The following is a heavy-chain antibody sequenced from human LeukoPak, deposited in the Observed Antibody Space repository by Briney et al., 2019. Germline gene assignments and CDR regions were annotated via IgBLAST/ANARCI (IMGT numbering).Heavy chain of an antibody. V-gene: IGHV1-2*06. CDR3: ARDRGYYYDSSGYSGAFDI. D-gene: IGHD3-22*01. CDR1: GYTFTGYY. CDR2: INPNSGGT. J-gene: IGHJ3*02. Sequence: ASVKVSCKASGYTFTGYYMHWVRQAPGQGLEWMGRINPNSGGTNYAQKFQGRVTMTRDTSISTAYMELSRLRSDDTAVYYCARDRGYYYDSSGYSGAFDIWGQGTMVTVSS.